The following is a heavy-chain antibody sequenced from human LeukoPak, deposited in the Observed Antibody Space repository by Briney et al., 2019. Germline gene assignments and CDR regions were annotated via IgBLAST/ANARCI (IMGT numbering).Heavy chain of an antibody. Sequence: GGSLRLSCAASGFTFSSYAMSWVRQAPGEGLEWVSAISGSGGSTYYADSVKGRFTISRDNSKNTLYLQMNSLRAEDTAVYYCAKDLPLDIVVVTAIPETSDYWGQGTLVTVSS. J-gene: IGHJ4*02. CDR3: AKDLPLDIVVVTAIPETSDY. CDR2: ISGSGGST. V-gene: IGHV3-23*01. D-gene: IGHD2-21*02. CDR1: GFTFSSYA.